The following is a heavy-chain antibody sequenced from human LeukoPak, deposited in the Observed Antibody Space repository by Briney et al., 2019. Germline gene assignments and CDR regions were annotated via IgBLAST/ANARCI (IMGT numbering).Heavy chain of an antibody. J-gene: IGHJ3*02. CDR3: ARDVPVGDGYNEGYDAFDI. CDR1: GYTFTSYG. Sequence: ALVKVSCKASGYTFTSYGISWVRQAPGQGLEWMGWISAYNGSTNYAQKLQGRVTMTTDTSTSTAYMELRSLRSDDTAVYYCARDVPVGDGYNEGYDAFDIWGQGTMVTVSS. D-gene: IGHD5-24*01. V-gene: IGHV1-18*01. CDR2: ISAYNGST.